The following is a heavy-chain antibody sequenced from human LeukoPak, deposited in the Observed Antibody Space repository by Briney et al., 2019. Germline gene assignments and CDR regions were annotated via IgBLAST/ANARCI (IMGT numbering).Heavy chain of an antibody. Sequence: ASVKVSCKVSGYTLTELSMHWVRQAPGKGLEWMGGFDPEDGETIYAQKFQGRVTMTEDTSTDTAYMELSRLRSEDTAVYYCATDSFSAVAARPPHFDYWGQGTLVTVSS. J-gene: IGHJ4*02. D-gene: IGHD6-19*01. CDR3: ATDSFSAVAARPPHFDY. V-gene: IGHV1-24*01. CDR1: GYTLTELS. CDR2: FDPEDGET.